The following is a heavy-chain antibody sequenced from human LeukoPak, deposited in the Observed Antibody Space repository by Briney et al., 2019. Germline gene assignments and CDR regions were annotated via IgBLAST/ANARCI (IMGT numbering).Heavy chain of an antibody. CDR2: IYSGGST. Sequence: GGSLRLSCAASGFTVSSNYMSWVRQAPGKGLEWVSVIYSGGSTYYADSVKGRFTISRDNSKNTLYLQMNSLRAEDTAVYYCAKDLITFGGVIVSPSDCWGQGTLVTVSS. J-gene: IGHJ4*02. D-gene: IGHD3-16*02. V-gene: IGHV3-53*01. CDR3: AKDLITFGGVIVSPSDC. CDR1: GFTVSSNY.